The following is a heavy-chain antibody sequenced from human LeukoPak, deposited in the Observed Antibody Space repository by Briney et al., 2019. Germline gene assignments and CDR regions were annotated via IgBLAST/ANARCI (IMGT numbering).Heavy chain of an antibody. J-gene: IGHJ4*02. CDR2: IYYSGST. CDR1: GGSISSSSYY. D-gene: IGHD6-13*01. Sequence: SETLSLTCTVSGGSISSSSYYWGWIRQPPGKGLEWIGSIYYSGSTYYNPSLKSRVTISVDTSKNQFSLKLSSVTAADTAVYYCARPLRGAAAGPDFDYWGQGTLVTVPS. CDR3: ARPLRGAAAGPDFDY. V-gene: IGHV4-39*01.